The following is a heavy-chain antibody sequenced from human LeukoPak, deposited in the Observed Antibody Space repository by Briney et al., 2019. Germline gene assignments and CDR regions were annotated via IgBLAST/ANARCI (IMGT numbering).Heavy chain of an antibody. V-gene: IGHV3-9*01. CDR2: ISWNSGSI. Sequence: GGSLRLSCAASGFTFDVYAMHWVRQAPGKGLEWVSGISWNSGSIGYADSVKGRFTISRDNAKNSLYLQMNSLRAEDTALYYCAKESPYSDPYYFDYWGQGTLVTVSS. J-gene: IGHJ4*02. CDR3: AKESPYSDPYYFDY. D-gene: IGHD4-11*01. CDR1: GFTFDVYA.